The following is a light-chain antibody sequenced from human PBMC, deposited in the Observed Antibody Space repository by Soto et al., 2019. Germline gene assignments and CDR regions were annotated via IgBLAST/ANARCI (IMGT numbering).Light chain of an antibody. J-gene: IGLJ2*01. Sequence: SVPTQPRSVSASPAQKATIPCSGSSSNIGNNYVSWYQQPPGTAPNLLIYEDNRRRSGIPDRFSGSKSGTSATLGITGLQTGDEADYYCATWDSSLSVVVFGGGTKVTVL. CDR2: EDN. CDR3: ATWDSSLSVVV. V-gene: IGLV1-51*02. CDR1: SSNIGNNY.